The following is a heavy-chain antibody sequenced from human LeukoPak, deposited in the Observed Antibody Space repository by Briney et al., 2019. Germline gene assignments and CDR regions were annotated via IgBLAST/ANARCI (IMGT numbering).Heavy chain of an antibody. J-gene: IGHJ4*02. CDR3: ARDFFGSGSPSDY. V-gene: IGHV1-2*02. CDR2: INPNSGGT. CDR1: GYTFTGYY. Sequence: GASVKVSCKASGYTFTGYYMHWVRQAPGQGLEWMGWINPNSGGTNYAQKFQGRVTMTRDTSTSTVYMELSSLRSEDTAVYYCARDFFGSGSPSDYWGQGTLVTVSS. D-gene: IGHD3-22*01.